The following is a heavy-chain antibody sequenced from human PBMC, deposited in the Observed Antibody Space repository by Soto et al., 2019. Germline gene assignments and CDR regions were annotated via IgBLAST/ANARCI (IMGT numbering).Heavy chain of an antibody. CDR1: GGTFSTYA. CDR3: ASGIQLWLRRINNGYSG. CDR2: IIPMFGTA. D-gene: IGHD5-18*01. J-gene: IGHJ4*02. V-gene: IGHV1-69*05. Sequence: QVQLVQSGAEVKKPESSVKVSCKAPGGTFSTYAISWVRQAPGKGLEWMGGIIPMFGTANYAQRFQDRVTITPDESTNTVYMELSSLRSEDTAVYFCASGIQLWLRRINNGYSGWGQGTLVTVSS.